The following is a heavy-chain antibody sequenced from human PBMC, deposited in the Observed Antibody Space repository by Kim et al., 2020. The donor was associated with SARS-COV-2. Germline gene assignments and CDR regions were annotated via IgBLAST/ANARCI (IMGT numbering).Heavy chain of an antibody. Sequence: AGSLRLSCEASGFTFKNYVMSWVRQAPGRGLEWVSAISTSGGETYYADFEKCRFTIARDNSKDIFPLQMNRLRAEDTAVYYCAKDGYDIRGDHAFAYWGQGTPATVSS. V-gene: IGHV3-23*01. CDR2: ISTSGGET. D-gene: IGHD3-22*01. CDR1: GFTFKNYV. J-gene: IGHJ4*02. CDR3: AKDGYDIRGDHAFAY.